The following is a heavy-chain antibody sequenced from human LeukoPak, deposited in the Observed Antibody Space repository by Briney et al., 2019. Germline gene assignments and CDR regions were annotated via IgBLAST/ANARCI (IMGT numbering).Heavy chain of an antibody. Sequence: SETLSLTCAVYGGSFSGYYWSWIRQPPGKGLEWIGEINHSGSTNYNPSLKSRVTISVDTSKNQFSLKLSSVTAADTAVYYCARKRRAVRITMIVVAGAFFDYWGQGTLVTVSS. J-gene: IGHJ4*02. CDR3: ARKRRAVRITMIVVAGAFFDY. CDR1: GGSFSGYY. CDR2: INHSGST. V-gene: IGHV4-34*01. D-gene: IGHD3-22*01.